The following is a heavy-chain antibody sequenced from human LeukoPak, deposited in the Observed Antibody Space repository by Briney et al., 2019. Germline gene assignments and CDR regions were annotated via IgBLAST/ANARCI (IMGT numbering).Heavy chain of an antibody. CDR2: INPNSGGT. CDR1: GYTFTSYD. CDR3: ARDVEMITFGGVIVYYFDY. J-gene: IGHJ4*02. V-gene: IGHV1-2*02. Sequence: ASVKVSCKASGYTFTSYDINWVRQAPGQGLEWMGWINPNSGGTNYAQKFHGRVTMTTDTSISTAYMELSRLRSDDTAVYYCARDVEMITFGGVIVYYFDYWGQGTLVTVSS. D-gene: IGHD3-16*02.